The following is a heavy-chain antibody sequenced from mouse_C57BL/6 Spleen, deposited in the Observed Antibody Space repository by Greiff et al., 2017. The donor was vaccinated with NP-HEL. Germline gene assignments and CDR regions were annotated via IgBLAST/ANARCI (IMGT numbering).Heavy chain of an antibody. CDR2: IYPGDGDT. CDR3: ARGGNYGNYDWYFDV. Sequence: QVQLQQSGPELVKPGASVKISCKASGYAFSSSWMNWVKQRPGKGLEWIGRIYPGDGDTNYSGKFKGKATLTADKSSSTAYMQLSSLTSEDSAVYFCARGGNYGNYDWYFDVWGTGTTVTVSS. D-gene: IGHD2-1*01. CDR1: GYAFSSSW. V-gene: IGHV1-82*01. J-gene: IGHJ1*03.